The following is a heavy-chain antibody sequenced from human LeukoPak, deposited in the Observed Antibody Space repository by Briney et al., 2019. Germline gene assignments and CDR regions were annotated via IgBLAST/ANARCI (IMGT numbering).Heavy chain of an antibody. CDR1: GGSISSSSYY. CDR3: AKIKYNWNYFIDY. CDR2: IYYSGST. D-gene: IGHD1-7*01. V-gene: IGHV4-39*01. J-gene: IGHJ4*02. Sequence: PSETLSHTCTVSGGSISSSSYYWGWIRQPPGKGLEWIGSIYYSGSTYYNPSLKSRVTISVDTSKNQFSLRLSSVTAADTAMYYCAKIKYNWNYFIDYWGQGTLVTVSS.